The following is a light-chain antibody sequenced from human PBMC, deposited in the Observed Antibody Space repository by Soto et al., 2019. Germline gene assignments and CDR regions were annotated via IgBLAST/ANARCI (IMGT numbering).Light chain of an antibody. Sequence: QSALTQPRSVSGSPGQSVTISCTGTSSDVGGYNYVSWYQQHPGKAPKLMIYDVSKRPSGVPDRFSGSKSGYTASLTISGLQAEDEADYYCCSYAGSYTWVFGGGTKLTV. CDR2: DVS. CDR3: CSYAGSYTWV. V-gene: IGLV2-11*01. CDR1: SSDVGGYNY. J-gene: IGLJ3*02.